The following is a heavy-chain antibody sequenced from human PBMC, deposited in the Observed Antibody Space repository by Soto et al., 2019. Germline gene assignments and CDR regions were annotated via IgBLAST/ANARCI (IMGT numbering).Heavy chain of an antibody. CDR2: IYSGGDT. V-gene: IGHV3-66*01. D-gene: IGHD3-10*01. Sequence: EVELVESGGGLVQPGGSLRLSCAASGFTVSSNYMNWVRQAPGKGLEWVSVIYSGGDTYYADSVKGRFTISRDNSKSTMYLQMNSLRAEDTAVYYCARDGRSYSDAFDIWGQGTMVTVSS. CDR1: GFTVSSNY. J-gene: IGHJ3*02. CDR3: ARDGRSYSDAFDI.